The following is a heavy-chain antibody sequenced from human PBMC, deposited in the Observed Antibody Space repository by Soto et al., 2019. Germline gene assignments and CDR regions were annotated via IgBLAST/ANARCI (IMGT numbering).Heavy chain of an antibody. D-gene: IGHD2-2*01. Sequence: QVQLQQWGAGLLKPSETLSLTCAVYGGSFSGYYWSWIRQPPGKGLEWIGEINHSGSTNYNPSLKSLVTISVDTSKNQFSLKLSSVTAADTAVYYCARGKDIVVVPAAKVVTNWFDPWGQGTLVTVSS. CDR3: ARGKDIVVVPAAKVVTNWFDP. CDR1: GGSFSGYY. CDR2: INHSGST. V-gene: IGHV4-34*01. J-gene: IGHJ5*02.